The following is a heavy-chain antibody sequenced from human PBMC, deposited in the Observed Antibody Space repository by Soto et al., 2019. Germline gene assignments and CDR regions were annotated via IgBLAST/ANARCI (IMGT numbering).Heavy chain of an antibody. J-gene: IGHJ3*02. CDR1: GFTFSSYA. D-gene: IGHD3-9*01. CDR2: MSNDGFNK. CDR3: ARDTGFRYFGYPGAAFDI. Sequence: GSLRLSCSASGFTFSSYAMHWVRQAPGKGLEWVAVMSNDGFNKDYADSVKGRFVISGDNSENTLYLQMSSLRPDDTAVYYCARDTGFRYFGYPGAAFDIWGQGTMVTVS. V-gene: IGHV3-30*09.